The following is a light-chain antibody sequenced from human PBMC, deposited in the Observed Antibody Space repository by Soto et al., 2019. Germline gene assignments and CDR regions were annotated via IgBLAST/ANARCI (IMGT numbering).Light chain of an antibody. CDR3: SSYTSTTTLV. CDR2: DVS. CDR1: SSDVGGYNY. V-gene: IGLV2-14*01. Sequence: QSALTQPASVSGSPGQSITISCTGTSSDVGGYNYVSWYQQHPDKAPKLMIYDVSYRPSGVSDRFSGSKSGNTASLTISGLQAEDETDYYCSSYTSTTTLVFGGGTKLTVL. J-gene: IGLJ2*01.